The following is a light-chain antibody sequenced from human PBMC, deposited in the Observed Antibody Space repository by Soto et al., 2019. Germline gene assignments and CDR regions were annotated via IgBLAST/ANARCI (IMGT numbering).Light chain of an antibody. J-gene: IGKJ1*01. CDR3: QQYKSYST. CDR2: DAS. CDR1: QSLNIR. V-gene: IGKV1-5*01. Sequence: DIQLTQSPSTLSASVGDRVTRTCRAAQSLNIRLAWYQHRPGKAPRLLIYDASTLESGVPSRFSGSGSGTEFTLTINNLQPDDLATYICQQYKSYSTFGRGTKVDIK.